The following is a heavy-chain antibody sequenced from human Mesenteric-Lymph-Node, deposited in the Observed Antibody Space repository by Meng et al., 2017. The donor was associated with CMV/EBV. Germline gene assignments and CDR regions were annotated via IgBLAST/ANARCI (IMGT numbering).Heavy chain of an antibody. J-gene: IGHJ6*02. D-gene: IGHD3-10*01. CDR2: ISGSSSNK. CDR3: ARDSGSVNYNYFYHGMDV. V-gene: IGHV3-21*05. Sequence: GESLKISCVASGFDFSSYSINWVRQAPGKGLEWLSYISGSSSNKKYADSVQGRFTISRDNTKNSLYLQMNSLRVEDTAVYYCARDSGSVNYNYFYHGMDVWGQGTTVTVSS. CDR1: GFDFSSYS.